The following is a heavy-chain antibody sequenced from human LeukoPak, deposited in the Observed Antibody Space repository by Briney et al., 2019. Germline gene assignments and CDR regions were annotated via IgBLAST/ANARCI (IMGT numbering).Heavy chain of an antibody. J-gene: IGHJ4*02. CDR3: ARDLAEYDSSADFGY. V-gene: IGHV3-30-3*01. D-gene: IGHD3-22*01. CDR2: ISYDGSNK. Sequence: GGSLRLSCAASGFTFSSYAMHWVRQAPGKGLEWVAVISYDGSNKYYADSVKGRFTISRDNSKNTLYLQMNSLRAEDTAVYYCARDLAEYDSSADFGYWGQGTLVTVSS. CDR1: GFTFSSYA.